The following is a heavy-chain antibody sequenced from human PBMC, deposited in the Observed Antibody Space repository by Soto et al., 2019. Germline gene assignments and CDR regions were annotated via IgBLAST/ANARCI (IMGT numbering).Heavy chain of an antibody. CDR3: ARPPRGGVSV. V-gene: IGHV3-30-3*01. J-gene: IGHJ6*02. Sequence: QVQLVESGGGVVQPGRSLRLSCAASGFTFSSYAMHWVRQAPGKGLEWVAVISYDGSNKYYADSVKGRFTISRDNSKNTLYLQMNSRRAEDTAVYYCARPPRGGVSVWGQGTTVTVSS. D-gene: IGHD2-8*02. CDR2: ISYDGSNK. CDR1: GFTFSSYA.